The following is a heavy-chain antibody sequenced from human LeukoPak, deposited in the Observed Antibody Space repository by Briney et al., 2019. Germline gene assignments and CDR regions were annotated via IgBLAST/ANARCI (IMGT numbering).Heavy chain of an antibody. J-gene: IGHJ6*02. CDR1: GFTFSSYW. CDR2: IKQDGSEK. V-gene: IGHV3-7*01. Sequence: GGSLRLSCAASGFTFSSYWMSWVRQAPGKGLEWVANIKQDGSEKYYVDSVKGRFTISRDNAKNSLYLQMNSLRAEDTAVYYCASGPRPLYYGGGTYYYYGMDVWGQGTTVTVSS. CDR3: ASGPRPLYYGGGTYYYYGMDV. D-gene: IGHD4-23*01.